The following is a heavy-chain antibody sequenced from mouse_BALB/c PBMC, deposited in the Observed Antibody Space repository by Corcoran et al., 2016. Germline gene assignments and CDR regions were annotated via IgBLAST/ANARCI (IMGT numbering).Heavy chain of an antibody. V-gene: IGHV14-3*02. Sequence: EVQLQQSGAELVKPGASVKLSCTASGFNIKDTYMHWVKQRPEQGLEWIGRIDPANGNTKYDPKFQGKATITADTSSNTAYLQLSSLTSEDTAVYYCARWLLNYWYFDVWGAGTTVTVSS. CDR3: ARWLLNYWYFDV. CDR1: GFNIKDTY. D-gene: IGHD2-3*01. J-gene: IGHJ1*01. CDR2: IDPANGNT.